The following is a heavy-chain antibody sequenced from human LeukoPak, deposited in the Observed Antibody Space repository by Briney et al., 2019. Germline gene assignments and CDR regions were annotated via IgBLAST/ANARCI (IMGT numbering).Heavy chain of an antibody. Sequence: GGSLGLSCSTSGFILGDYAVSWVRQAPGKGLEWVGFIRSKAYRGTAEYAASVKGRFSISRDDSRSIAYLQTNSLKTEDTAVYYCTRDIPVYGLGSPTDSWGQGTLVTVSS. CDR1: GFILGDYA. D-gene: IGHD3-10*01. J-gene: IGHJ4*02. CDR3: TRDIPVYGLGSPTDS. CDR2: IRSKAYRGTA. V-gene: IGHV3-49*04.